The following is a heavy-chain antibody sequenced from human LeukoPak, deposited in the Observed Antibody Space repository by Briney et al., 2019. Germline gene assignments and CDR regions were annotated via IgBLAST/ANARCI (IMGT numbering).Heavy chain of an antibody. CDR2: INPNSGGT. J-gene: IGHJ4*02. CDR3: ARDPSDILTGYYPYYFDY. CDR1: GYTFTGYY. Sequence: GASVTVSCKASGYTFTGYYMHWVRQAPGQGLEWMGWINPNSGGTNYAQKFQGRVTMTRDTSISTAYMELSRLRSDDTAVYYCARDPSDILTGYYPYYFDYWGQGTLVTVSS. V-gene: IGHV1-2*02. D-gene: IGHD3-9*01.